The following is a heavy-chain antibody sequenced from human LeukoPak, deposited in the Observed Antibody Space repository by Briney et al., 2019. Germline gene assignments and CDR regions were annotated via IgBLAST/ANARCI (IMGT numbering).Heavy chain of an antibody. V-gene: IGHV3-30*18. CDR1: GFTFSSYG. D-gene: IGHD6-19*01. CDR2: ISYDGSNK. Sequence: GRSLRLSCAASGFTFSSYGMHWVRQAPGKGLEWVAVISYDGSNKYYADSVKGRFTISRDNSKNTLYLQMNSLRAEDTAVYYCAKDTRQWLVLGYFQHWGQGTLVTVSS. J-gene: IGHJ1*01. CDR3: AKDTRQWLVLGYFQH.